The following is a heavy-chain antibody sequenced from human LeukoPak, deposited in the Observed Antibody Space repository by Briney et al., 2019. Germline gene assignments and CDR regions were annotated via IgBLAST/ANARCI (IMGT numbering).Heavy chain of an antibody. Sequence: SETLSLTCTVSGGSISSSGYYWSWIRQHPGNGLEWIGYIYYSGSTYYNPSLKSRVTISVDTSKNQFSLKLSSVTAADTAVYYCARDPIAAAGTFDYWGQGTLVTVSS. CDR1: GGSISSSGYY. CDR2: IYYSGST. J-gene: IGHJ4*02. V-gene: IGHV4-31*03. D-gene: IGHD6-13*01. CDR3: ARDPIAAAGTFDY.